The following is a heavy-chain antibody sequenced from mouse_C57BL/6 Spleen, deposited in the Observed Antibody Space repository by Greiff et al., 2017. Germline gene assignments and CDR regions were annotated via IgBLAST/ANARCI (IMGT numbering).Heavy chain of an antibody. Sequence: QVQLQQSGAELARPGASVKMSCKASGYTFTSYTMHWVKQRPGQGLEWIGYINPSSGYTKYNQKFKDKATLTADKASSTAYMQLSSLTSEDSAFYYCARDDGYYALDYWGQGTSVTVSS. V-gene: IGHV1-4*01. D-gene: IGHD2-3*01. CDR1: GYTFTSYT. CDR3: ARDDGYYALDY. J-gene: IGHJ4*01. CDR2: INPSSGYT.